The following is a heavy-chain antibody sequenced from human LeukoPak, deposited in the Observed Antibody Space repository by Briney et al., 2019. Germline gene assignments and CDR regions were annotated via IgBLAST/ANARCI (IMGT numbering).Heavy chain of an antibody. CDR3: ARRKGRYSGLDNWFDS. V-gene: IGHV4-59*08. CDR2: IHYSGST. D-gene: IGHD1-26*01. Sequence: SETLSLTCTVSGGFIDTYYWSWIRQAPGRGLEWLGYIHYSGSTTYNPSLKSRVDISIDTSKRQISLRLNSVTAAGTAVYYCARRKGRYSGLDNWFDSWGQGTLVTVSS. J-gene: IGHJ5*01. CDR1: GGFIDTYY.